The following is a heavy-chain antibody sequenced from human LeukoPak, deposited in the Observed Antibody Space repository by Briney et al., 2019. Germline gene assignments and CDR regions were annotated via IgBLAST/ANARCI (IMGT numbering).Heavy chain of an antibody. CDR1: GGSISSYY. CDR2: IFYSGST. CDR3: ARLSYGNNWVLDY. J-gene: IGHJ4*02. Sequence: SETLSLTCTVSGGSISSYYWNWIRQPPGKGLEWIGYIFYSGSTNYNPSLNSRVTISVVTSKNQFSLKLSSVTAADTAVYYCARLSYGNNWVLDYWGQGTLVTVSS. V-gene: IGHV4-59*01. D-gene: IGHD4-23*01.